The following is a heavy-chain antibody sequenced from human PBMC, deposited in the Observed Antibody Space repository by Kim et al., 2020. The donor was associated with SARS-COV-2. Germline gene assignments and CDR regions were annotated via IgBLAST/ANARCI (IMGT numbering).Heavy chain of an antibody. D-gene: IGHD5-12*01. J-gene: IGHJ3*02. CDR3: ARSPPGMANACDI. Sequence: SETLSLTWTVSGGSISSYYWSWIRQPPGKGLEWIGYIYYSGSTNYNPSLKSRVTISVDTSKNQFSLKLSSVTAADTAVYYCARSPPGMANACDIWGQGTMVTVSS. CDR1: GGSISSYY. V-gene: IGHV4-59*01. CDR2: IYYSGST.